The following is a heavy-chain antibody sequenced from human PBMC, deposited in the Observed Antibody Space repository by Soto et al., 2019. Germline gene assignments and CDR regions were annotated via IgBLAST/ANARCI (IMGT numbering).Heavy chain of an antibody. V-gene: IGHV3-30-3*01. Sequence: QVQLVESGGGVVQPGRSLRLSCAASGFTFSSYAMHWVRQAPGKGLEWVAVISYDGSNKYYADSVKGRFTIPRDNSKNTLDLQMTRPRAEDTAVYYCAGVRAGFWYSSGWYGHYYGMDVWGQGTTVTVSS. CDR1: GFTFSSYA. D-gene: IGHD6-19*01. J-gene: IGHJ6*02. CDR3: AGVRAGFWYSSGWYGHYYGMDV. CDR2: ISYDGSNK.